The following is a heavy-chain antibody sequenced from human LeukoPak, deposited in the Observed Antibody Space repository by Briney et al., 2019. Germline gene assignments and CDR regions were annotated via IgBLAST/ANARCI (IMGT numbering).Heavy chain of an antibody. J-gene: IGHJ6*03. CDR3: ARESIAGYYYYYYMDV. D-gene: IGHD6-6*01. CDR1: GFTFSSYW. V-gene: IGHV3-7*01. CDR2: IKQDGSEK. Sequence: GGSLRLSCAASGFTFSSYWTSWVRQAPGKGLEWVANIKQDGSEKYYVDSVKGRFTISRDNAKNSLYLQMNSLRAEDTAVYYCARESIAGYYYYYYMDVWGKGTTVTVSS.